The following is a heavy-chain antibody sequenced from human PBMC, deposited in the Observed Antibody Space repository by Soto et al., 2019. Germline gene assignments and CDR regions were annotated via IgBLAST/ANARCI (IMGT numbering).Heavy chain of an antibody. CDR1: GFIFSIYG. V-gene: IGHV3-30*18. CDR3: AKDRRDPDYYYGMDV. CDR2: ISYDGSNK. Sequence: QVQLVASGGGVVQPGRSLRLSCAPSGFIFSIYGMHWVRQAPGKGLEWVAAISYDGSNKYYVYSVKGRFTISRDNSNNTLSMQMNSLRAEDTAVYYCAKDRRDPDYYYGMDVWGQGTTVTVSS. J-gene: IGHJ6*02.